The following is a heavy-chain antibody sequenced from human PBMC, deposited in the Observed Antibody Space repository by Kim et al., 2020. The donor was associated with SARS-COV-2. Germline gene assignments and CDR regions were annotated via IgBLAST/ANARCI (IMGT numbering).Heavy chain of an antibody. CDR1: GGSFSGYD. J-gene: IGHJ6*02. V-gene: IGHV4-34*01. Sequence: SETLSLTCAVYGGSFSGYDRSWIRQPPGEGLEWIGEINHSGSTNYNPSLKSRVTISVDTSKNQFSLRLSSVTAADTAVYYCARGPKYDLLYYYYGVDVWGQGTTVTVSS. CDR3: ARGPKYDLLYYYYGVDV. D-gene: IGHD2-2*01. CDR2: INHSGST.